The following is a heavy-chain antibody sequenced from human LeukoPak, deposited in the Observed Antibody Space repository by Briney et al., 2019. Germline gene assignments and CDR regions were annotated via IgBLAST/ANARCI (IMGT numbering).Heavy chain of an antibody. CDR2: VSGNGGST. Sequence: GGSLRLSCAASGFTFTGSALSWVRQAPGKGLEWVSAVSGNGGSTYYADSVKGRFTISRDNSKNTLYLQMNSLRAKDTAVYYCAKDPRIAAAGTRPDYWGQGTLVTVSS. J-gene: IGHJ4*02. CDR3: AKDPRIAAAGTRPDY. D-gene: IGHD6-13*01. V-gene: IGHV3-23*01. CDR1: GFTFTGSA.